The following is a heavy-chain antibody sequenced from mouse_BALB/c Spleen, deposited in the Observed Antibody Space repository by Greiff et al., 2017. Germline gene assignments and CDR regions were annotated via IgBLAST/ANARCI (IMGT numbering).Heavy chain of an antibody. Sequence: EVKLEESGGGLVQPGGSRKLSCAASGFTFSSFGMHWVRQAPEKGLEWVAYISSGSSTIYYADTVKGRFTISRDNPKNTLFLQMTSLRSEDTAMYYCASDGYYGYFDYWGQGTTLTVSS. D-gene: IGHD2-3*01. CDR3: ASDGYYGYFDY. CDR1: GFTFSSFG. V-gene: IGHV5-17*02. CDR2: ISSGSSTI. J-gene: IGHJ2*01.